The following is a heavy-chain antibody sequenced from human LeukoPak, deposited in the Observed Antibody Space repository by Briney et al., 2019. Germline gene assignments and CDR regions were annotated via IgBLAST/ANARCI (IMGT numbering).Heavy chain of an antibody. Sequence: SGGSLRLSCAASGFTFSDYYMSWIRQAPGKGLEWVSYISSGGSTIYYADPVKGRFTISRDNAKNSLYLQMNSLRVEDTAVYYCARDGRGSGWFGSFDIWGQGTMVSVSS. CDR1: GFTFSDYY. CDR3: ARDGRGSGWFGSFDI. D-gene: IGHD6-19*01. CDR2: ISSGGSTI. V-gene: IGHV3-11*04. J-gene: IGHJ3*02.